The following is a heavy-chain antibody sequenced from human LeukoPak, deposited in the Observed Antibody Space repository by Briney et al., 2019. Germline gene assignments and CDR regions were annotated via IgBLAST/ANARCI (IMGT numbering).Heavy chain of an antibody. D-gene: IGHD3-22*01. CDR3: ARREYSGHSYFDY. J-gene: IGHJ4*02. V-gene: IGHV5-51*01. Sequence: GASLKISCKASGYRFSDYWIGWVRQMPGKGLEWMGIIYPDDSDTRYSPSFQGQVTISADKSIGTAYLQWSTLKASDTAIYYCARREYSGHSYFDYWSQGTLVTVSS. CDR2: IYPDDSDT. CDR1: GYRFSDYW.